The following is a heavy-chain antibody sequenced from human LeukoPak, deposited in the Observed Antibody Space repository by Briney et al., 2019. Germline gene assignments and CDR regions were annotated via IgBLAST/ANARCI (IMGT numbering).Heavy chain of an antibody. J-gene: IGHJ4*02. D-gene: IGHD5-12*01. CDR1: GASVSSGSYY. CDR3: ARSKYSGYDWEFDY. CDR2: IYYSGST. Sequence: SETLSLTCTVSGASVSSGSYYWSWIRQPPGKGLEWIGFIYYSGSTNYNPSPKSRVTISVDTSKNQFSLKLSSVTAADTAVYYCARSKYSGYDWEFDYWGQGTLVTVSS. V-gene: IGHV4-61*01.